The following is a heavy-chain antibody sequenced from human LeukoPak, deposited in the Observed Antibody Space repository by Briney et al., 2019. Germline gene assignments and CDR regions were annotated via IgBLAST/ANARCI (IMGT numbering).Heavy chain of an antibody. Sequence: PGRSLRLSCAASGFTFDDYAMHWVRQAPGKGLEWVSGISWNSGSIGYADSVKGRFTISRDNAKNSLYLQMNSLRAEDTALYYCAKDIGVVVVAATLGAFDIWGQGTMVTVSS. V-gene: IGHV3-9*01. J-gene: IGHJ3*02. CDR1: GFTFDDYA. CDR2: ISWNSGSI. CDR3: AKDIGVVVVAATLGAFDI. D-gene: IGHD2-15*01.